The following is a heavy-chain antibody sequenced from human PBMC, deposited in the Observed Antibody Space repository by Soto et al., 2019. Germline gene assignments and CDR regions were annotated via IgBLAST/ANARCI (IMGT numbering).Heavy chain of an antibody. CDR3: ARDKGRLRGAFDI. V-gene: IGHV4-59*01. J-gene: IGHJ3*02. CDR1: GGSISGNY. D-gene: IGHD4-17*01. Sequence: QVQLQESGPGLVKSSETLSLTCSVSGGSISGNYWSWIRQFPGKGLEWIGYIHESGGTNYNPALMSRLTISVDTSKSQFSLKLTSVTAADTAVYYCARDKGRLRGAFDIWGPGTMVTVSS. CDR2: IHESGGT.